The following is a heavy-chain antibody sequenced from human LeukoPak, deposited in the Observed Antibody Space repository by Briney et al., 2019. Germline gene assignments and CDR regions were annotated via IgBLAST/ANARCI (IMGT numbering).Heavy chain of an antibody. CDR2: IYHSGST. D-gene: IGHD3-10*01. Sequence: SETLSLTCTVSGGSIRSYYWNWIRQPPGKGLEWIGYIYHSGSTIYNPSLKSRVTISVDTSKNQISLKLRSVTAADTAVYYCARATSASGSFSYYFDSWGQGSLVTDSS. CDR1: GGSIRSYY. V-gene: IGHV4-59*01. J-gene: IGHJ4*02. CDR3: ARATSASGSFSYYFDS.